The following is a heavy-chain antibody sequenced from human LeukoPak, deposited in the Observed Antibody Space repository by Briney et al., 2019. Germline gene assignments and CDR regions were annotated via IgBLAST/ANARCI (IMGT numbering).Heavy chain of an antibody. CDR3: AKGDDYEDAFDI. CDR1: GFTFSSYG. Sequence: GGSLRLSCAASGFTFSSYGMHWVRQAPGKGLEWGAFIRYDGSNKYYADSVKGRFTISRDNSKNTLYLQMNSLRAEDTAVYYCAKGDDYEDAFDIWGQGTMVTVSS. V-gene: IGHV3-30*02. CDR2: IRYDGSNK. D-gene: IGHD5-24*01. J-gene: IGHJ3*02.